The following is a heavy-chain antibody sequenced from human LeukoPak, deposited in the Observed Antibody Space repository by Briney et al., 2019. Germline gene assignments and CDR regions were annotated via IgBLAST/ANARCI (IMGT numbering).Heavy chain of an antibody. Sequence: GGSLRLSCAASGFTFSSYAMSWVRQAPGKGLEWVSYITSSSGTIYYADSVKGRFTISRDNAKNSLYLQMNSLRAEDTAVYYCARAWEVTTALDYWGQGTLVTVSS. CDR2: ITSSSGTI. CDR3: ARAWEVTTALDY. J-gene: IGHJ4*02. V-gene: IGHV3-48*01. D-gene: IGHD4-11*01. CDR1: GFTFSSYA.